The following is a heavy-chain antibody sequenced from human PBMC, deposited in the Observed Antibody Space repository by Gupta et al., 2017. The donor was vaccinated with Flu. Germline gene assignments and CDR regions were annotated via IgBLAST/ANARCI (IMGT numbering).Heavy chain of an antibody. CDR2: IYWDDDR. Sequence: QITLKESGPTLVKPTQTLTLTCTFSGFSLSTSGVGVGWIRQPPGKALEWLALIYWDDDRRYSPSLKSRLTITKDTSKNQVVLTMTNMDPVDTATYYCAHSGGSYDSSYDYFDYWGQGTLVTVSS. CDR1: GFSLSTSGVG. CDR3: AHSGGSYDSSYDYFDY. J-gene: IGHJ4*02. V-gene: IGHV2-5*02. D-gene: IGHD3-22*01.